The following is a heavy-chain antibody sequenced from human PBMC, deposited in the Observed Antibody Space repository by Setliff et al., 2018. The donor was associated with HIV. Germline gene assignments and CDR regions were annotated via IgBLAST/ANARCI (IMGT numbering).Heavy chain of an antibody. CDR2: SHYSGST. J-gene: IGHJ6*03. Sequence: SETLSLTCTVSGGSINSHYWSWIRQPPGKGLEWIGYSHYSGSTNYNPSLKSRVTISVDTSKNQFSLKLSSVTAADTAVYYCARDRKFGSSGHYYYYMDVWGKGTTVTVSS. CDR3: ARDRKFGSSGHYYYYMDV. CDR1: GGSINSHY. D-gene: IGHD6-6*01. V-gene: IGHV4-59*11.